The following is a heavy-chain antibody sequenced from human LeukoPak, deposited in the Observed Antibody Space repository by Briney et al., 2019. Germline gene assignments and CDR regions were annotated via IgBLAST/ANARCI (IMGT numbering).Heavy chain of an antibody. CDR2: INVGGTST. Sequence: GGSLRLSCAASGFTFSTYAISWVRQAPGKGLEWVSGINVGGTSTYYADSVQGRFTISRDNSRNTLHLQMNSLRAEDTALYYCATSYYYNAGGPFYFDFWGQGALVTVSS. CDR1: GFTFSTYA. CDR3: ATSYYYNAGGPFYFDF. J-gene: IGHJ4*02. D-gene: IGHD3-10*01. V-gene: IGHV3-23*01.